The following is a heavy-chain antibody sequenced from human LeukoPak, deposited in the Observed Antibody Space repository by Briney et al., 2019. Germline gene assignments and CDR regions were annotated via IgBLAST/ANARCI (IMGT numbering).Heavy chain of an antibody. D-gene: IGHD1/OR15-1a*01. Sequence: PGGSLRLSCAASGFTFSSYAMHWVRQAPGKGLERVAVISYDGSNKYYADSVKGRFTISRDNSKNTLYLQMNSLRAEDTAVYYCARDLFHPTETTPRVFDLWGRGTLVTVSS. CDR3: ARDLFHPTETTPRVFDL. V-gene: IGHV3-30-3*01. CDR1: GFTFSSYA. CDR2: ISYDGSNK. J-gene: IGHJ2*01.